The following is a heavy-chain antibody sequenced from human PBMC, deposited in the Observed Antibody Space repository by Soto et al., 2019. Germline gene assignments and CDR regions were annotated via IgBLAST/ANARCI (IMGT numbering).Heavy chain of an antibody. V-gene: IGHV5-51*01. CDR3: ARHYCSSTSCYPVYYYYYGMDV. J-gene: IGHJ6*02. D-gene: IGHD2-2*01. CDR2: IYPGDSDT. CDR1: GYSFTSYW. Sequence: GESLKISCKGSGYSFTSYWIRWVRQMPGKGLEWMGIIYPGDSDTRYSPSFQGQVTISADKSISTAYLQWSSLKASDTAMYYCARHYCSSTSCYPVYYYYYGMDVWGQGTTVTVSS.